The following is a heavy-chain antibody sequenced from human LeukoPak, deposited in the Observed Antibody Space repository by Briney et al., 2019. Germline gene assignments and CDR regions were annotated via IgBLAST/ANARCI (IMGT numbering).Heavy chain of an antibody. CDR1: GFTVSSNY. Sequence: GGSLRLSCAASGFTVSSNYMSWVRQAPGKGLEWVSVIYSGGSTYYADSVKGRFTISRDNSKNTLYLQMNSLRAEDTAVYYCARNHGYCGGDCSYGAGVAFDIWGQGTMVTVSS. CDR2: IYSGGST. CDR3: ARNHGYCGGDCSYGAGVAFDI. J-gene: IGHJ3*02. D-gene: IGHD2-21*02. V-gene: IGHV3-53*01.